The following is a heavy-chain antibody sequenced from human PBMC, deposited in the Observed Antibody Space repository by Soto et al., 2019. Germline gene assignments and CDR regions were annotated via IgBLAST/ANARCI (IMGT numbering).Heavy chain of an antibody. CDR2: IYYSGST. Sequence: QVQLQESGPGLVKPSETLSLTCTVSGGSISSYYWSWIRQPPGKGLEWIGYIYYSGSTNYNPSLKSRVTISVDTSKNQFSLKLSSVTAADTAVYYCARGAGAAARPDYWGQGTLVTVSS. J-gene: IGHJ4*02. V-gene: IGHV4-59*01. CDR3: ARGAGAAARPDY. CDR1: GGSISSYY. D-gene: IGHD6-6*01.